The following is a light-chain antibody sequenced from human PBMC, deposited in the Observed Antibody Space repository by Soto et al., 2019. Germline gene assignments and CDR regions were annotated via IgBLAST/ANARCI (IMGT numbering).Light chain of an antibody. CDR2: AAS. J-gene: IGKJ1*01. Sequence: DVQITQSPSSLSASVGDRVTITCQTSQGIRNDLSWYQQKPGEAPKRLIYAASALQRGVPSRFSGGGSGSVFTLTISSLQPEDFATYYCLQHDSYPRTFGQGTRVEAK. CDR1: QGIRND. CDR3: LQHDSYPRT. V-gene: IGKV1-17*01.